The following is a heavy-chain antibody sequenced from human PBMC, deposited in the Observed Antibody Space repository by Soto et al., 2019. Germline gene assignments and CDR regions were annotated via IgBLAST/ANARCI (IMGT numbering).Heavy chain of an antibody. Sequence: SETLSLTCAVSGGSISSGGYSWSWIRQPPGKGLEWIGYIYHSGSTYYNPSLKSRVTISVDRSKNQFSLKLGSVTAADTAVYYCARECRMVRGEGVVWWFDPWGQGTLVTVSS. J-gene: IGHJ5*02. CDR3: ARECRMVRGEGVVWWFDP. CDR1: GGSISSGGYS. D-gene: IGHD3-10*01. CDR2: IYHSGST. V-gene: IGHV4-30-2*01.